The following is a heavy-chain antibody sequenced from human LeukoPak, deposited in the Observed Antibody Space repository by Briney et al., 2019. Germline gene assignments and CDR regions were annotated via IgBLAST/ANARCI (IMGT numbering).Heavy chain of an antibody. D-gene: IGHD4-17*01. J-gene: IGHJ4*02. CDR1: GGSISSSSYY. CDR2: IYYSGST. CDR3: ARVLAPDYGDYLFDY. Sequence: SETLSLTCTVSGGSISSSSYYWGWIRQPPGKGLEWIGSIYYSGSTYYNPSLKSRVTISVDTSKNQFSLKLSSVTAADTAVYYCARVLAPDYGDYLFDYWGQGTLVTVSS. V-gene: IGHV4-39*01.